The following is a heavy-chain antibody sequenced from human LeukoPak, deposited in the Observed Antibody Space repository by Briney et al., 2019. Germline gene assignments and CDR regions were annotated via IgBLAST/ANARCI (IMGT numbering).Heavy chain of an antibody. CDR3: ARDGDITMVRGVINNVLGNWFDP. V-gene: IGHV1-2*02. D-gene: IGHD3-10*01. CDR1: GYTFTSYY. J-gene: IGHJ5*02. CDR2: INPNSGGT. Sequence: ASVKVSCKASGYTFTSYYMHWVRQAPGQGLEWMGWINPNSGGTNYAQKFQGRVTMTRDTSISTAYMELSRLRSDDTAVYYCARDGDITMVRGVINNVLGNWFDPWGQGTLVTVSS.